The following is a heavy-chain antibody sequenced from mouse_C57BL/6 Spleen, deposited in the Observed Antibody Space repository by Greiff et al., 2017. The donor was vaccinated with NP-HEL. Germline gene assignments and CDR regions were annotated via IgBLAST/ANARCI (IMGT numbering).Heavy chain of an antibody. J-gene: IGHJ2*01. V-gene: IGHV1-59*01. Sequence: VQLQQPGAELVRPGTSVKLSCKASGYTFTSYWMHWVKQRPGQGLEWIGVIDPSDSYTNYNQKFKGKATLTVDTSSSTAYMQLSSLTSEDSAVYYCARTDDYFYWGQGTTLTVSS. CDR2: IDPSDSYT. D-gene: IGHD2-4*01. CDR3: ARTDDYFY. CDR1: GYTFTSYW.